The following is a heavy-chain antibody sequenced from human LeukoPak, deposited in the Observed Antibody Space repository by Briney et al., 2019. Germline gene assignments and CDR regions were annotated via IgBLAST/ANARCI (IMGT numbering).Heavy chain of an antibody. J-gene: IGHJ6*03. CDR2: GNPHNDKT. D-gene: IGHD3-10*01. CDR3: ARGRRLRGVTSRPIYYYYYMDV. CDR1: GYTFNTFV. Sequence: GASVKLSCKASGYTFNTFVINWVRQAPGQGPERMGCGNPHNDKTVYAPKFQGRVSISSNNSINTAYMEFSGLKSDDTAVYFCARGRRLRGVTSRPIYYYYYMDVWGGGTTVTVSS. V-gene: IGHV1-8*03.